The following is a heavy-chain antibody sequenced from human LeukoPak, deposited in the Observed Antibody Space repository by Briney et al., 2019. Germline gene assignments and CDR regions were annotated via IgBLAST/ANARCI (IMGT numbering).Heavy chain of an antibody. D-gene: IGHD6-6*01. CDR2: ISSNGGST. J-gene: IGHJ4*02. Sequence: QAGGSLRLSCSASGFTFSSYAMHWVRQAPGKGLEYVSAISSNGGSTYYADSVKGRFTISRDNSKNTLYLQMNSLRAEDTAVYYCAILPSPARWAVDYWGQGTLVTVSS. V-gene: IGHV3-64*04. CDR1: GFTFSSYA. CDR3: AILPSPARWAVDY.